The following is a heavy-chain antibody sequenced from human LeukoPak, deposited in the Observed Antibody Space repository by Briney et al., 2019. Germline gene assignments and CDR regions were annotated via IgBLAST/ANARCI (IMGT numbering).Heavy chain of an antibody. CDR3: ARDRSGYCSGGSCYSEYYFDY. V-gene: IGHV4-34*01. J-gene: IGHJ4*02. Sequence: SETLSLTCAVYGGSFSGYYWSWIRQPPGKGLEWIGEINHSGSTNYNPSLKSRVTISVDTSKNQFSLKLSSVTAADTAVYYCARDRSGYCSGGSCYSEYYFDYWDQGTLVTVSS. D-gene: IGHD2-15*01. CDR1: GGSFSGYY. CDR2: INHSGST.